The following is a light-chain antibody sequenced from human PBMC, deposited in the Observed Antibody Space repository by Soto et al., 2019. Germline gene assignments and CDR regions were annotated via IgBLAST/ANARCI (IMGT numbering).Light chain of an antibody. CDR1: NIGSKS. CDR3: QVWDSSSDHPIIV. CDR2: GDS. Sequence: SYVLTHPPSLSVAPGQTWGFTCGGNNIGSKSVHWYQQKPGQAPVLVVYGDSDRPSGIPERFSGSNSGNTATLTISRVEAGDEADYYCQVWDSSSDHPIIVFGTGTKVTVL. J-gene: IGLJ1*01. V-gene: IGLV3-21*02.